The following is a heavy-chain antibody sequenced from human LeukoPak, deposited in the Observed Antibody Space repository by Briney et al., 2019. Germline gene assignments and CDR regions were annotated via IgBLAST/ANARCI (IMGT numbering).Heavy chain of an antibody. Sequence: SETLSLTCTVSGGSISSGSYYWSWIRQPPGKGLEWIGYIYYSGSTNYNPSLKSRVTISVDTSKNQFSLKLSSVTAADTAVYYCARGGKRIGVAAAGRQNWFDPWGQGTLVTVSS. CDR1: GGSISSGSYY. CDR3: ARGGKRIGVAAAGRQNWFDP. J-gene: IGHJ5*02. V-gene: IGHV4-61*01. CDR2: IYYSGST. D-gene: IGHD6-13*01.